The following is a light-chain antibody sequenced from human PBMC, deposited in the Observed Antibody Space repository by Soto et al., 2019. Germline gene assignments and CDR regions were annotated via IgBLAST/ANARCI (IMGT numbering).Light chain of an antibody. CDR1: QSLNNNY. J-gene: IGKJ3*01. CDR3: QQYGSSQFT. Sequence: EIVLMQSPGTLSLSPGEGATLSCRASQSLNNNYLAWYQQRPGQAPTVLIFDTSRRATGVPDRFSGSGSGTDFTLRISRVEPDDFAVYYCQQYGSSQFTFGPGTKVNIK. CDR2: DTS. V-gene: IGKV3-20*01.